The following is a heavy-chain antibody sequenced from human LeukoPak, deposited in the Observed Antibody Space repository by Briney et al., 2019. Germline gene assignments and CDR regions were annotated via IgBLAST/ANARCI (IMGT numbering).Heavy chain of an antibody. J-gene: IGHJ1*01. CDR2: FDPEDGEA. V-gene: IGHV1-24*01. CDR3: ATVRQWLVRGYFQH. CDR1: GYTLTELS. D-gene: IGHD6-19*01. Sequence: ASVRVSCKVSGYTLTELSMHWVRQAPGKGLEWMGGFDPEDGEAIYAQKFQGRVTMTEDTSTDTAYMELSSLRSEDTAVYYCATVRQWLVRGYFQHWGQGTLVTVSS.